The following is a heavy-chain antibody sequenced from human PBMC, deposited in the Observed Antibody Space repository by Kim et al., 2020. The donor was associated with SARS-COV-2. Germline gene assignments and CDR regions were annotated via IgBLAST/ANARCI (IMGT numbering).Heavy chain of an antibody. V-gene: IGHV5-51*01. J-gene: IGHJ4*02. CDR1: GYSFTSYW. CDR2: IYPGDSDT. D-gene: IGHD3-9*01. Sequence: GESLKISCKDSGYSFTSYWIAWVRQMPGKGLEWMGVIYPGDSDTRYSPSFQGQVTISADKSISTAYLQWSSLKASDTAMYYCARSGDILTGRYYFDYWGQGTLVTVSS. CDR3: ARSGDILTGRYYFDY.